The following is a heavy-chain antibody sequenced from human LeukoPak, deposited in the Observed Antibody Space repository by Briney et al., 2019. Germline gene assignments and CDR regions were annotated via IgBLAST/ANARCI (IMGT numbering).Heavy chain of an antibody. V-gene: IGHV3-48*01. Sequence: GGSLRLSCAASGFTFSSYWMTWVRQAPGKGLEWVSYISSSSSTIYYADSVKGRFTISRDNAKNSLYLQTNSLRAEDTAVYYCARYNWNSRFDPWGQGTLVTVSS. D-gene: IGHD1-7*01. CDR2: ISSSSSTI. CDR1: GFTFSSYW. J-gene: IGHJ5*02. CDR3: ARYNWNSRFDP.